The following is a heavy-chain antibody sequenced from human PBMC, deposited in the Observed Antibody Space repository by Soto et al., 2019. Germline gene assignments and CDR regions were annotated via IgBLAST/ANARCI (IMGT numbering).Heavy chain of an antibody. V-gene: IGHV3-30-3*01. Sequence: QVQLVESGGGVVQPGRSLRLSCAASGFTFSSYAMHRVRQAPGKGLEWVAVISYDGSNKYYADSVKGRFTISRDNSKNTLYLQMNSLRAEDTAVYYCARDLSSSRSFGMDVWGQGTTVTVSS. CDR3: ARDLSSSRSFGMDV. CDR1: GFTFSSYA. CDR2: ISYDGSNK. J-gene: IGHJ6*02. D-gene: IGHD6-6*01.